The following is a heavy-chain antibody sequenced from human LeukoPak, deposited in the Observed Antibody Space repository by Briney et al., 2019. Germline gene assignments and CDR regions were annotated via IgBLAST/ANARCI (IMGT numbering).Heavy chain of an antibody. D-gene: IGHD6-13*01. Sequence: SETLSLTCTVSGGSISSSSYYWSWIRQPPGTGLEWIGYIYYSGSTNYNPSLKSRVTISVDTSKNQFSLKLSSVTAADTAVYYCAREVYSSSFYFDYWGQGTLVTVSS. CDR1: GGSISSSSYY. J-gene: IGHJ4*02. V-gene: IGHV4-61*01. CDR2: IYYSGST. CDR3: AREVYSSSFYFDY.